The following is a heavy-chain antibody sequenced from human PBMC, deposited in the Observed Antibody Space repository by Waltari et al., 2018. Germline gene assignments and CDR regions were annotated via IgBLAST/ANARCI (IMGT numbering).Heavy chain of an antibody. D-gene: IGHD2-15*01. J-gene: IGHJ4*02. Sequence: EVQLVESGGGLVQPGGSLRLSCAASGFTFSSYAMGWVRQAPGTGLEWVSAISGSGGSTYYADAVKVRFTISRDNSKNTLYLQMNSLRAEDTAVYYCAKDPLGYCSGGSCYAGGFWDYWGQGTLVTVSS. CDR3: AKDPLGYCSGGSCYAGGFWDY. V-gene: IGHV3-23*04. CDR1: GFTFSSYA. CDR2: ISGSGGST.